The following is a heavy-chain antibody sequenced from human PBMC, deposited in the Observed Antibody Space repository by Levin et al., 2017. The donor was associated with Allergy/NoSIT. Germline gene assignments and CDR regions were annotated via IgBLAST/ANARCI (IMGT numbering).Heavy chain of an antibody. CDR1: GGSITTSHYY. V-gene: IGHV4-39*01. J-gene: IGHJ4*02. Sequence: SQTLSLTCTVSGGSITTSHYYWGWIRQPPGKGPEWIGSMFYSGSTYYNPSLKSRLTMSVDTSNNQFSLKLRSVTAADTAVYYCATSPLGADYYDTSGYVYFDYWGQGTLVTVSS. CDR2: MFYSGST. D-gene: IGHD3-22*01. CDR3: ATSPLGADYYDTSGYVYFDY.